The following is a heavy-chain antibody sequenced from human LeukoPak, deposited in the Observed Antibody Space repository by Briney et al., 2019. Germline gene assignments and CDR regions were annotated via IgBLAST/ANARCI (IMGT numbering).Heavy chain of an antibody. CDR3: ARGPLTPKLCWFDP. CDR2: ISAYNGNT. D-gene: IGHD4-23*01. CDR1: GYTFTSYG. Sequence: ASVKVSCKASGYTFTSYGITWVRQAPGQGLEWMGWISAYNGNTNYAQKLQGRVTMTTDTSTGTAYMELSSLRSEDTAVYYCARGPLTPKLCWFDPWGQGTLVTVSS. V-gene: IGHV1-18*01. J-gene: IGHJ5*02.